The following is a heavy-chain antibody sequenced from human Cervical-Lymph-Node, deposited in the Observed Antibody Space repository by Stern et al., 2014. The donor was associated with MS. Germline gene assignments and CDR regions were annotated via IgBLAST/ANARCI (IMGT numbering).Heavy chain of an antibody. V-gene: IGHV1-69*01. J-gene: IGHJ4*02. Sequence: VQLLESGAEVKKPGSSVKVSCTASGGSFTNNVVSWVRQAPGQGLEWMGGTIPIFGKAIYEKKFQGRVTITADESTRPTYMELSSLRSEDTAVYYCARAAYSTSSYNYWGQGTVVTVSA. CDR2: TIPIFGKA. CDR1: GGSFTNNV. CDR3: ARAAYSTSSYNY. D-gene: IGHD2/OR15-2a*01.